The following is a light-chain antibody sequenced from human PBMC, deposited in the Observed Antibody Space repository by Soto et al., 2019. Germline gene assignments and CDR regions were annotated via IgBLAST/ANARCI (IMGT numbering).Light chain of an antibody. CDR1: RTVTTN. V-gene: IGKV3D-15*01. CDR2: GAS. CDR3: QQYHNWPPIT. Sequence: EIVMTQSPATLSVSPGERATLSCRASRTVTTNLAWYHQKPGQAPRLLIYGASTRATGIPARFSGSGSGTEFTLTISSLQSEDFAVYYCQQYHNWPPITFGQGTRLEIK. J-gene: IGKJ5*01.